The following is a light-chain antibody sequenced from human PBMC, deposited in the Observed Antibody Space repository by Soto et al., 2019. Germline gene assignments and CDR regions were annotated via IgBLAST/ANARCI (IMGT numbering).Light chain of an antibody. CDR1: QSVSSNY. J-gene: IGKJ1*01. V-gene: IGKV3-20*01. CDR2: AAS. Sequence: ETVLTQSPGTLSLSPGERATLSCRASQSVSSNYLAWYQHIPGQAPRLLIYAASTRATGIPVRFSGSGSGTDFTLTISRLEPEDVDVYYCQQFDRSHPSWTFGQGTKVE. CDR3: QQFDRSHPSWT.